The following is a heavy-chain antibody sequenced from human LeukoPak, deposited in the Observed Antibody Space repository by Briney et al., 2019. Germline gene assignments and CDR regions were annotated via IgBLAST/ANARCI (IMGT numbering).Heavy chain of an antibody. CDR2: ISASGTTI. Sequence: PGGSLRLSCAASGFTFSSYSMNWVRQAPGKGLEWLSYISASGTTIYYAESVKGRFSISRDNVKNSLFLQMNSLRDEDTTVYYCARYNGSGSGAFDIWGQGTLVSVVS. D-gene: IGHD6-19*01. CDR1: GFTFSSYS. J-gene: IGHJ3*02. CDR3: ARYNGSGSGAFDI. V-gene: IGHV3-48*02.